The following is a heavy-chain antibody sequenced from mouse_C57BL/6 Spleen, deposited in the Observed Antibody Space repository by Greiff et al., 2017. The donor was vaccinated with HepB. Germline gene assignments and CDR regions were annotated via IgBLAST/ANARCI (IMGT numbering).Heavy chain of an antibody. V-gene: IGHV1-18*01. CDR1: GYTFTDYN. CDR2: INPNNGGT. Sequence: EVKLMESGPELVKPGASVKIPCKASGYTFTDYNMDWVKQSHGKSLEWIGDINPNNGGTIYNQKFKGKATLTVDKSSSTAYMELRSLTSEDTAVYYCARGYYGNYWYFDVWGTGTTVTVSS. J-gene: IGHJ1*03. CDR3: ARGYYGNYWYFDV. D-gene: IGHD2-1*01.